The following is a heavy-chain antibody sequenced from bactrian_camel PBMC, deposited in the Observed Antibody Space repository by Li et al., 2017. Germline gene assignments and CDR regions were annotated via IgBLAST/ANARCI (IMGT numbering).Heavy chain of an antibody. CDR2: ITSSGGTT. CDR3: VAASRGSSCPLYDFCIP. V-gene: IGHV3S25*01. Sequence: QLVESGGGLAQPGASLRLSCAASRYSASIPCMGWFRQAPGKGLKWVSSITSSGGTTYYADSLKGRFTISRDNAKNTVYLQMNNLKPEDTAIYYCVAASRGSSCPLYDFCIPIGAREPRSPSP. J-gene: IGHJ4*01. D-gene: IGHD2*01. CDR1: RYSASIPC.